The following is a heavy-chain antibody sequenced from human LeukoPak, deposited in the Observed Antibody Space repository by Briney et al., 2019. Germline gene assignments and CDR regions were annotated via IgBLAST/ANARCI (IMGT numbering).Heavy chain of an antibody. CDR2: IRYDGSNK. D-gene: IGHD3-10*01. CDR3: AKDGRQRKTYYYASGSANACDI. CDR1: GFTFSSYG. V-gene: IGHV3-30*02. J-gene: IGHJ3*02. Sequence: PGGSLRLSCAASGFTFSSYGIHWVRQAPGKGLEWVAFIRYDGSNKYYADSVKGRFTISRDNSKNTLYLHMNSLRAEDTAVYYCAKDGRQRKTYYYASGSANACDIWGQGTMVSVSS.